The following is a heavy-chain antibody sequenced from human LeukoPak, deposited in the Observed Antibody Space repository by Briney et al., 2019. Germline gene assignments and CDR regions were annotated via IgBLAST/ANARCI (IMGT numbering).Heavy chain of an antibody. CDR1: GLTFSNYA. CDR3: ARDFPPYYDFWSGYYDY. V-gene: IGHV3-23*01. J-gene: IGHJ4*02. CDR2: ISAGSGST. D-gene: IGHD3-3*01. Sequence: PGGSLRLSCAASGLTFSNYAMTWVRQAPGNGQEWVSGISAGSGSTYYADSVKGRFTISRDNSKNTLYLQMNSLRAEDTAVYYCARDFPPYYDFWSGYYDYWGQGTLVTVSS.